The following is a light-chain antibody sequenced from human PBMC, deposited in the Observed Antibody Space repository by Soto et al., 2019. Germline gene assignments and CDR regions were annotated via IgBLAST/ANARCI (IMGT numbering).Light chain of an antibody. CDR2: GAS. J-gene: IGKJ1*01. CDR1: QTVSSSN. CDR3: QQYGSSPRT. Sequence: EIVLTQSPGTLSLSPGERATLSCRASQTVSSSNLAWDQQKPGQAPKVLIYGASSRATGIPDRFSGSGSGTDFTLTISRLEPEDFAVYYCQQYGSSPRTFGQGTKVEIK. V-gene: IGKV3-20*01.